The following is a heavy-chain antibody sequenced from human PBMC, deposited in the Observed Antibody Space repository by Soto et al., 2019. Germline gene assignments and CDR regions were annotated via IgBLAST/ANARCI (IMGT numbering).Heavy chain of an antibody. CDR1: GFTFSVYY. J-gene: IGHJ4*02. CDR3: ERDGGRGWDLDN. V-gene: IGHV3-11*01. Sequence: QVQLVESGGGLVRPGGSLRLSCAASGFTFSVYYMSWIRQAPGKGLEWVSHISGSGKTIYYADSVKGRFSISRDNAERSLYLQMNSLRGEDTAVYFCERDGGRGWDLDNWGQGTLVTVSS. CDR2: ISGSGKTI. D-gene: IGHD6-19*01.